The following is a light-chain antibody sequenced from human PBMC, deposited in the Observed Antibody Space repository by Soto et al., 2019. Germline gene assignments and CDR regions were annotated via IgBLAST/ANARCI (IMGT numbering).Light chain of an antibody. CDR2: KVS. CDR1: QILVHSDGNTY. J-gene: IGKJ5*01. CDR3: MQGTHWPIT. V-gene: IGKV2-30*02. Sequence: DFVMTQTPLSSPVTLVRPASISFISSQILVHSDGNTYLSWFQQRPGQPPRLLIHKVSNRDSGVPARFGGSGSGTDFALRISRVEAEDVGVYYCMQGTHWPITFGQGTRLEIK.